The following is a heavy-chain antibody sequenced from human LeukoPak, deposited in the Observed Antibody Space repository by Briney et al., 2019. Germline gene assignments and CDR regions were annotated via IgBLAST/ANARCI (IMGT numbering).Heavy chain of an antibody. J-gene: IGHJ3*02. D-gene: IGHD3-10*01. CDR3: ARAFHYYGSGSYYLGAFDI. V-gene: IGHV4-30-2*01. CDR2: IYNSGST. Sequence: PSQTLSLTCAVSGGSISSGGYSWRWIRQPPGKGLEWIGYIYNSGSTYYNPSLKSRVTISVYRSKNQFSLKLSSVTAADTAVYYCARAFHYYGSGSYYLGAFDIWGQGTMVTVSS. CDR1: GGSISSGGYS.